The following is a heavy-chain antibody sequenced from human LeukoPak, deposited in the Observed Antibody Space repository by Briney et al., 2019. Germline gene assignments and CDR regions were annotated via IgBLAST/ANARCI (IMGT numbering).Heavy chain of an antibody. D-gene: IGHD3-10*01. J-gene: IGHJ4*02. CDR3: AWFGEFDDY. CDR1: GYSISSGYY. Sequence: SETLSLTCAVSGYSISSGYYWGWIRQPPGQGLEWIGSIYHSGSTYYNPSLKSRVTISVDTSKNQFSLKLSSVTAADTAVYYCAWFGEFDDYWGQGTLVTVSS. CDR2: IYHSGST. V-gene: IGHV4-38-2*01.